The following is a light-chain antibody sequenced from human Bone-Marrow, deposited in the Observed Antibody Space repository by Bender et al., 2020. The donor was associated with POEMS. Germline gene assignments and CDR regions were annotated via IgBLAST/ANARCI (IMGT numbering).Light chain of an antibody. J-gene: IGLJ3*02. CDR2: DVN. CDR1: SSDVGTYNA. CDR3: CSYAGGNTWV. Sequence: QSALTQPASVSASPGQSITISCAGTSSDVGTYNAVSWYQQHPGKVPKVMIYDVNTRPSGVSDRFSGSKSGNTASLTISGLQVEDEADYYCCSYAGGNTWVFGGGTRVSVL. V-gene: IGLV2-23*02.